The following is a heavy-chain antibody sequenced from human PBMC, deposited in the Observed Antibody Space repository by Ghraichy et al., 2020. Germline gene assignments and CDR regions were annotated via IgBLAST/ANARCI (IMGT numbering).Heavy chain of an antibody. D-gene: IGHD4-23*01. J-gene: IGHJ4*02. CDR2: IGDSGSRT. V-gene: IGHV3-23*01. CDR1: GFDFTRYA. Sequence: GESLNISCAASGFDFTRYAMTWVRQAPGKGLEWVSTIGDSGSRTHYVDSVKGRFTVSRDNSRSALYLQLNSLRTEDTAVYYCAKEIRGSASLDYWGQGTLVTVSP. CDR3: AKEIRGSASLDY.